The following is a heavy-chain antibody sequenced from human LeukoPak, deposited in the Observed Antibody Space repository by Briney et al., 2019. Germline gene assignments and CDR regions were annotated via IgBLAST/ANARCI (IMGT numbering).Heavy chain of an antibody. CDR1: GFTFSDYY. CDR2: ISSSGSTI. V-gene: IGHV3-11*01. Sequence: GGSLRLSCAASGFTFSDYYMSWIRQAPGKGLEWVSYISSSGSTIYYADSVKGRFTISRDNAKNSLYLQMNSPRAEDTAVYYCALGEGYYYYYGMDVWGQGTTVTVSS. D-gene: IGHD3-10*01. J-gene: IGHJ6*02. CDR3: ALGEGYYYYYGMDV.